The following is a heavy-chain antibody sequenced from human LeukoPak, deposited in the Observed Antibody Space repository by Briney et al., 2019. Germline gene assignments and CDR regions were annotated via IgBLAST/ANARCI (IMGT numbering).Heavy chain of an antibody. D-gene: IGHD2-2*02. CDR2: IYTSGST. Sequence: PSETLSLTCTVSGGSISSYYWSWIRQPPGKGLEWIGYIYTSGSTNYNPSLKSRVTISVDTSKNQFSLKLSSVTAADTAVYYCARSRPPDSHCSSTSCYSVHFDYWGQGTLVTVSS. CDR3: ARSRPPDSHCSSTSCYSVHFDY. J-gene: IGHJ4*02. CDR1: GGSISSYY. V-gene: IGHV4-4*09.